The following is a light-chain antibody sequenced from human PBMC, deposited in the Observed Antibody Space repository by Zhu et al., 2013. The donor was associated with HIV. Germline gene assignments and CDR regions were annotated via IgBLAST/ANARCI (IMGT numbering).Light chain of an antibody. Sequence: EVLMTQSPATLSVSPGERATLSCRASQSVSTNLAWYQQKPGQAPRLLIFGASSRATGFTARCSGSGSGTDFTLTISSLEPEDFAVYYCQQRGNWPLTFGGGTKVEIK. CDR2: GAS. J-gene: IGKJ4*01. CDR1: QSVSTN. CDR3: QQRGNWPLT. V-gene: IGKV3-11*01.